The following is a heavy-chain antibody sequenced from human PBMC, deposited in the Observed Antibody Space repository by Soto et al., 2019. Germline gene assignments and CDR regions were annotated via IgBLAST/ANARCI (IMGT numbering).Heavy chain of an antibody. CDR2: ISSSSSYI. CDR3: ARVTAVGALTSAFDI. D-gene: IGHD1-26*01. V-gene: IGHV3-21*01. CDR1: GFTFSSYS. J-gene: IGHJ3*02. Sequence: PGGSLRLSCAASGFTFSSYSMNWVRQAPGKGLEWVSSISSSSSYIYYADSVKGRFTISRDNAKNSLYLQMNSLRAEDTAVYYYARVTAVGALTSAFDIWGQGTMVTVSS.